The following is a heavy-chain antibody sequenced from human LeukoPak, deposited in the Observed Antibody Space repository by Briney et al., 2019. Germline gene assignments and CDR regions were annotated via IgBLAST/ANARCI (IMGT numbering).Heavy chain of an antibody. CDR1: GFTFSSYA. V-gene: IGHV3-23*01. D-gene: IGHD3-10*01. CDR2: ISGSGGDT. Sequence: PGGSLRLSCAAFGFTFSSYAMGWVRQAPGKGLEWVSAISGSGGDTYYADSVKGRFTFSIDNSKNTLYLQMNSLRPEDTALYYCAKAVWSGEFDYYFFGLDVWGQGTTVTVSS. CDR3: AKAVWSGEFDYYFFGLDV. J-gene: IGHJ6*02.